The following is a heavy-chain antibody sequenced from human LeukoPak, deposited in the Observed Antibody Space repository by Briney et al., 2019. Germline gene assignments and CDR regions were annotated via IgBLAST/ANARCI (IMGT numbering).Heavy chain of an antibody. Sequence: SETLSLTCTVSGGSISSYYWSRIRQPPGKGLEWIGYIYYSGSTNYNPSLKSRVTISVDTSKNQFSLKLSSVTAADTAVYYCARSTTFRYFDLWGRGTLVTVSS. V-gene: IGHV4-59*01. CDR2: IYYSGST. CDR3: ARSTTFRYFDL. D-gene: IGHD3-16*01. CDR1: GGSISSYY. J-gene: IGHJ2*01.